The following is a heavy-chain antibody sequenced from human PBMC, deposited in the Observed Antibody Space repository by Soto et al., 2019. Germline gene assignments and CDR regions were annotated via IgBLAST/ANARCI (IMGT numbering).Heavy chain of an antibody. J-gene: IGHJ6*02. V-gene: IGHV3-15*01. CDR3: TTQQDYYYAMDV. Sequence: PGGSLRLSCAASEINFKKAWMTWVRQAPGKGLEWVGRIKMTADGGTTDYAAPVRGRFIISRDDSKETVYLQMNRLTSEDTGLYYCTTQQDYYYAMDVWGLGTTVTVSS. CDR1: EINFKKAW. CDR2: IKMTADGGTT.